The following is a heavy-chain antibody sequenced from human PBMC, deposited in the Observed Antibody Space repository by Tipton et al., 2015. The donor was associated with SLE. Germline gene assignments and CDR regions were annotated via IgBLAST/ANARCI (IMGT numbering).Heavy chain of an antibody. CDR3: ASILGNTNPSDF. CDR1: GFTFRTYG. Sequence: SLRLSCAASGFTFRTYGMHWVRPAPGKGLEWVSFIRFDGNVKQYADSVRGRFTISRDNSKNTLSLQMDSLRPEDTSIYYCASILGNTNPSDFWGQGTLVTVSS. J-gene: IGHJ4*02. V-gene: IGHV3-30*02. D-gene: IGHD2-8*01. CDR2: IRFDGNVK.